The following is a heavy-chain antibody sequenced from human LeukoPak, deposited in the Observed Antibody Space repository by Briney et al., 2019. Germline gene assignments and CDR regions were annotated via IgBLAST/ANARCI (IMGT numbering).Heavy chain of an antibody. CDR3: ATDITTGRDWFDP. Sequence: GAPVKVSCKVSGCTLTELSMHWVRQAPGKGLEWMGGFDPEDGETIYAQKFQGRVTMTEDTSTDTAYTELSSLRSEDTAVYYCATDITTGRDWFDPWGQGTLVTVSS. D-gene: IGHD3-10*01. CDR2: FDPEDGET. J-gene: IGHJ5*02. CDR1: GCTLTELS. V-gene: IGHV1-24*01.